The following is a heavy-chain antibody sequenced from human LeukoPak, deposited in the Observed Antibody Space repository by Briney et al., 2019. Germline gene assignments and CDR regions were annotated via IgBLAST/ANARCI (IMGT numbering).Heavy chain of an antibody. V-gene: IGHV4-39*07. CDR1: GGSISSSIYY. J-gene: IGHJ6*02. CDR2: VFYNGAT. Sequence: SETLSLTCIVSGGSISSSIYYWAWVRQPPGKGLEWIGTVFYNGATQYSPSLRSRVTISIDTSTNQFSLKLTSVTAADTAVYYCARRPGDCSSTSCYAYYYGMDVWGQGTTVTVSS. CDR3: ARRPGDCSSTSCYAYYYGMDV. D-gene: IGHD2-2*01.